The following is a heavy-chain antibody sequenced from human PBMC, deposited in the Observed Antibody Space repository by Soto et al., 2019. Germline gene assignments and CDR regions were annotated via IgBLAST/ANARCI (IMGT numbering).Heavy chain of an antibody. CDR1: GYTFTSYG. D-gene: IGHD6-19*01. CDR3: AREGESSGWTHFDY. Sequence: QVQLVQSGAEVKKPGASVKVSCKASGYTFTSYGITWVRQAPGQGLEWMGWISAYNSYTNYAQKVQGRVTMTTDTSTTTAYMELRGPGSDDTAVFYCAREGESSGWTHFDYWGQGTLVTVSS. V-gene: IGHV1-18*01. CDR2: ISAYNSYT. J-gene: IGHJ4*02.